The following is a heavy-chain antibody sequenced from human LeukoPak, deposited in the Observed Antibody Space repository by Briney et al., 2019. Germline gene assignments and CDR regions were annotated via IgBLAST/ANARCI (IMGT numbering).Heavy chain of an antibody. D-gene: IGHD6-13*01. J-gene: IGHJ6*03. V-gene: IGHV1-2*06. CDR2: INPNGGGT. Sequence: ASVKVSCKASGYTFTGYYMHWVRQAPGQGLEWMGRINPNGGGTNYAQKFQGRVTMTRDTSISTAYMELSRLRSDDTAVYYCARDTGYSRIGWASYYYMDVWGKGTTVTVSS. CDR1: GYTFTGYY. CDR3: ARDTGYSRIGWASYYYMDV.